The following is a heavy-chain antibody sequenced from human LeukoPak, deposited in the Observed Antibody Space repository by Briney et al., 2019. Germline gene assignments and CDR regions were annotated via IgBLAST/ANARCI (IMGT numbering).Heavy chain of an antibody. CDR1: GFTFSSFG. Sequence: GGSLRLSCAASGFTFSSFGMHRVRQAPGKGLEWLAVISYDGSKEYYADSVKGRFAISRDNSKNTVYLQMSSLRVEETAVYYCAKESNRGLPDYWGQGTLVTVPS. D-gene: IGHD2-21*01. CDR3: AKESNRGLPDY. J-gene: IGHJ4*02. V-gene: IGHV3-30*18. CDR2: ISYDGSKE.